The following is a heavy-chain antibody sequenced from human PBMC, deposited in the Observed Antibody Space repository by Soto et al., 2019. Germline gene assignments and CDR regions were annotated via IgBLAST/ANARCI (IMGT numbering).Heavy chain of an antibody. CDR2: ISYDGSNK. D-gene: IGHD2-8*01. Sequence: PGGSLRLSCAASGFTFSSYAMHWVRQAPGKGLEWVAVISYDGSNKYYADSVKGRFTISRDNSKNTLYLQMNSLRAEDTAVYYCARERSGALHPRLYCTNGVSYRAGIDYWGQGT. V-gene: IGHV3-30-3*01. CDR3: ARERSGALHPRLYCTNGVSYRAGIDY. CDR1: GFTFSSYA. J-gene: IGHJ4*02.